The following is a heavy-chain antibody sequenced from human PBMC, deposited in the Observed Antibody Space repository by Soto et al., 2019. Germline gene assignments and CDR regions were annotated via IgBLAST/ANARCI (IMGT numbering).Heavy chain of an antibody. CDR1: GFTFSSYG. J-gene: IGHJ2*01. CDR2: ISYDGSNK. CDR3: AKGRGYCGGECYTGNWYLDL. D-gene: IGHD2-21*01. Sequence: GGSLRLSCAASGFTFSSYGMHWVRQAPGKGLEWVAVISYDGSNKYYADSVKGRFTISRDNSKNTLYLQMNSLRAEDTAVYYCAKGRGYCGGECYTGNWYLDLCGRGPLVTVYS. V-gene: IGHV3-30*18.